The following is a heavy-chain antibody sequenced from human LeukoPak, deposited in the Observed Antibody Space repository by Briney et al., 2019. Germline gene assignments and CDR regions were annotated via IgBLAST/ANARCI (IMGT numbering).Heavy chain of an antibody. CDR1: GGTFSSYA. J-gene: IGHJ3*02. Sequence: GASVKVSCKASGGTFSSYAISWVRQAPGQGLEWMGGIIPIFGTANYAQKSQGRVTITADESTSTAYMELSSLRSEDTAVYYCARAAGYYDNPAAFDIWGQGTMVTVSS. CDR3: ARAAGYYDNPAAFDI. CDR2: IIPIFGTA. V-gene: IGHV1-69*13. D-gene: IGHD3-22*01.